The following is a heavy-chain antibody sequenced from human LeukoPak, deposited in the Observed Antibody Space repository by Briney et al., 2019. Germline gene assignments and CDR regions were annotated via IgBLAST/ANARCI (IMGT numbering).Heavy chain of an antibody. CDR2: IYTSGST. CDR3: ARGPSHRMVHWFHYGMDV. Sequence: PSETLSLTCTVSGGSISSYYWSWIRQPAGKGLEWIGRIYTSGSTNYNPSLKSRVTMSVDTSKNQFSLKLSSVTAADTAVYYCARGPSHRMVHWFHYGMDVWGQGTTVTVSS. J-gene: IGHJ6*02. CDR1: GGSISSYY. D-gene: IGHD3-10*01. V-gene: IGHV4-4*07.